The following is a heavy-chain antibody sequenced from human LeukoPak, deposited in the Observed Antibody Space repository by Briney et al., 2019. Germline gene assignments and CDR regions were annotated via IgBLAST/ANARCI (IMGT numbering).Heavy chain of an antibody. Sequence: GGSLRLSCAASGFTFSSYSMNWVRQAPGKGLEWVSSISSSSSYIYYADSVKGRFTISRDNAKNSLYLQMNSLRAEDTAVYYCARAPPYYDFWSDDAYYFDYWGQGTLVTVSS. CDR1: GFTFSSYS. V-gene: IGHV3-21*01. CDR3: ARAPPYYDFWSDDAYYFDY. D-gene: IGHD3-3*01. CDR2: ISSSSSYI. J-gene: IGHJ4*02.